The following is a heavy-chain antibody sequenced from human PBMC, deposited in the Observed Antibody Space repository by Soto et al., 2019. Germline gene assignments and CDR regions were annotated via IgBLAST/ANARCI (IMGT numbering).Heavy chain of an antibody. CDR3: AKDPNGTYVGGFEM. D-gene: IGHD2-8*01. V-gene: IGHV3-23*01. CDR1: GFTFSSYA. J-gene: IGHJ3*02. Sequence: GGSLRLSCAASGFTFSSYAMSWVRQAPGKGLEWVSAISGSGGSAYYADSVKGRFTISRDNSKNTLYLQMNSLRVEDTAIYYCAKDPNGTYVGGFEMCGQGTLVTVSS. CDR2: ISGSGGSA.